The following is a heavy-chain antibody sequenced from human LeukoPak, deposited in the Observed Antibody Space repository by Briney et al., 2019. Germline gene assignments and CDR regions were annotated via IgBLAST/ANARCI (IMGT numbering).Heavy chain of an antibody. D-gene: IGHD3-16*01. V-gene: IGHV4-34*01. Sequence: PSETLSLTCAVYGGSFSGYYWSWIRQPPGKGLEWIGEINHSGSTNCNPSLKSRVTISVDTSKNQFSLKLSSVTAADTAVYYCARRLRGGWFDPWGQGTLVTVSS. CDR2: INHSGST. J-gene: IGHJ5*02. CDR3: ARRLRGGWFDP. CDR1: GGSFSGYY.